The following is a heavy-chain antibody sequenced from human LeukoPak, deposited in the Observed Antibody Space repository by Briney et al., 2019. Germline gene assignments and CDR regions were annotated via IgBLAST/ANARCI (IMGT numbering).Heavy chain of an antibody. CDR1: GYTFTGYY. D-gene: IGHD2-15*01. V-gene: IGHV1-2*02. J-gene: IGHJ5*02. Sequence: ASVKVSCKASGYTFTGYYMHWVRQAPGQGLEWMGWINPNSGGTNYAQKFQGRVTMTRDTSISTAYMELSRLRSDDTAVYYCARADLTRGYCSGGSCYPGWFDPWGQGTLVTVSS. CDR2: INPNSGGT. CDR3: ARADLTRGYCSGGSCYPGWFDP.